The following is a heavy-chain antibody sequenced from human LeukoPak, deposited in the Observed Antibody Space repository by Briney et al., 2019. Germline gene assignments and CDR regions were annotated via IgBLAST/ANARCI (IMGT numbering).Heavy chain of an antibody. J-gene: IGHJ3*02. CDR1: GFTFDDYA. CDR2: ISWNSGSI. Sequence: GGSLRLSCAASGFTFDDYAMHWVRQAPGKGLEWVSGISWNSGSIGYADSVKGRFTISRENAKNSLYLQMNSLRAGDTAVYYCARSVGELGNAFDIWGQGTMVTVSS. CDR3: ARSVGELGNAFDI. D-gene: IGHD3-10*01. V-gene: IGHV3-9*01.